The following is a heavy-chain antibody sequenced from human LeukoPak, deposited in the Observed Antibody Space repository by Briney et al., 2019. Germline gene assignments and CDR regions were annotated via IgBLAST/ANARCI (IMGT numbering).Heavy chain of an antibody. D-gene: IGHD3-22*01. CDR1: GFTFSSYS. V-gene: IGHV3-21*04. CDR3: ARCGARDYYDSSGYNNWFDP. J-gene: IGHJ5*02. Sequence: GGSLRLSCAASGFTFSSYSMNWVRQAPGKGLEWVSSISSSSSYIYYADSVKGRFTISRDNAKNSLYLQMNSLRAEDTAVYYCARCGARDYYDSSGYNNWFDPWGQGTLVTVSS. CDR2: ISSSSSYI.